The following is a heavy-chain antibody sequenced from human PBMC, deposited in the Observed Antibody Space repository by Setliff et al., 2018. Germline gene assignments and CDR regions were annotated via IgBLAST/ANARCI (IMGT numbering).Heavy chain of an antibody. J-gene: IGHJ4*02. CDR3: IDGRNRAWGVY. D-gene: IGHD7-27*01. V-gene: IGHV3-30-3*01. CDR2: ISYDGSNK. CDR1: GFTFSSYA. Sequence: PGGSLRLSCAASGFTFSSYAMHWVRQAPGKGLEWVAVISYDGSNKYYADSVKGRFTISRDNAKNSLYLQMDSLRVEDTAVYYCIDGRNRAWGVYWGQGTLVTVSS.